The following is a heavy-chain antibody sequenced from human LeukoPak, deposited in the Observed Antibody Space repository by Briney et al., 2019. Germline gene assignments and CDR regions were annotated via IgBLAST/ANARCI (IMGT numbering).Heavy chain of an antibody. D-gene: IGHD1-1*01. CDR2: IYYSGST. V-gene: IGHV4-59*11. Sequence: SETLSLTCTVSGGSISSHYWSWIRQPPGKGLEWIGYIYYSGSTNYNPSLKSRVTISVDTSKNQFSLKLSSVTAADTAVYYCARDNPWRTSHAFDIWGQGTMVTVSS. J-gene: IGHJ3*02. CDR3: ARDNPWRTSHAFDI. CDR1: GGSISSHY.